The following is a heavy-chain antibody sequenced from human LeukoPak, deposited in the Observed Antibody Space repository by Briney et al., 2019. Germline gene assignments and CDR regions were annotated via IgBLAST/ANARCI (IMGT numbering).Heavy chain of an antibody. CDR1: GGSISSSSYY. D-gene: IGHD1-1*01. CDR3: ASHHRATGPFDY. J-gene: IGHJ4*02. Sequence: SETLSLTCTVSGGSISSSSYYWGWIRQPPGKGLEWIGSIYYSGSTYYNPSLKSRVTISEDTSKNQFSLKLSSVTAADTAVYYCASHHRATGPFDYWGQGTLVTVSS. CDR2: IYYSGST. V-gene: IGHV4-39*01.